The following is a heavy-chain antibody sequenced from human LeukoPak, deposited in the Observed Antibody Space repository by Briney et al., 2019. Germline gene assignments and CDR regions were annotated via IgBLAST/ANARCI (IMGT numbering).Heavy chain of an antibody. D-gene: IGHD3-9*01. CDR3: AGGYYDILTGRYNWFDP. CDR1: GRTFSSYS. J-gene: IGHJ5*02. Sequence: SMNLACKAYGRTFSSYSISWVRQVPGQLLEWMGSINPIFGTANYGEKFQGRVKITADDSTSTAYMELSSLRSEYTPVYHCAGGYYDILTGRYNWFDPWGQGTLVTVSS. CDR2: INPIFGTA. V-gene: IGHV1-69*13.